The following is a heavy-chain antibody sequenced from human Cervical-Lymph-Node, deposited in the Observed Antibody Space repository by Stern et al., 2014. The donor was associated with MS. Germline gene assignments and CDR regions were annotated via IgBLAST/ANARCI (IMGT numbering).Heavy chain of an antibody. Sequence: QVQLQESGPGLVKPSETLSLTCTVSGGSISSSSYYWGWIRQPPGKGLEWIGSIYYSGTTYYNPSLKSRVTISVDTSKNQLSLQLSSVTAADTAVYYCARYSPPPFTMTGFDPWGQGTLVTVSS. V-gene: IGHV4-39*01. CDR3: ARYSPPPFTMTGFDP. CDR1: GGSISSSSYY. D-gene: IGHD3-22*01. CDR2: IYYSGTT. J-gene: IGHJ5*02.